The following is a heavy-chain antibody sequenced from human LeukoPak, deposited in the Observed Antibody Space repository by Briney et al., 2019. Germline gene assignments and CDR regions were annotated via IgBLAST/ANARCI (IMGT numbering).Heavy chain of an antibody. J-gene: IGHJ5*02. CDR3: ARDLAAAGMGENWFDP. V-gene: IGHV4-4*07. D-gene: IGHD6-13*01. CDR1: GGSISSYY. Sequence: SETLSLTCTVSGGSISSYYWSWIRQPAGMGLEWIGRIYTSGSTNYNPSLKSRVTMSVDTSKNQFSLKLSSVTAADTAVYYCARDLAAAGMGENWFDPWGQGTLVTVSS. CDR2: IYTSGST.